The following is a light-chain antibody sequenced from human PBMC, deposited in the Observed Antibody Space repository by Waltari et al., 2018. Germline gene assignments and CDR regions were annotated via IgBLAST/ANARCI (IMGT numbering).Light chain of an antibody. CDR1: QDIRND. Sequence: TQLTQSPSSLSASVGDRVTLTCRASQDIRNDLGWYQQQPGQAPKVFIYAASILHTGVPSRFSGSGSGTDFTLTISNLQPEDFATYFCLHDFGYPRTFGQGTKVEVK. CDR2: AAS. J-gene: IGKJ1*01. CDR3: LHDFGYPRT. V-gene: IGKV1-6*01.